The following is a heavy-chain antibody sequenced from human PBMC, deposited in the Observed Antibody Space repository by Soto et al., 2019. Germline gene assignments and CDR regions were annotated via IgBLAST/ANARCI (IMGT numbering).Heavy chain of an antibody. CDR1: SGSISSADYY. J-gene: IGHJ5*02. V-gene: IGHV4-30-4*01. D-gene: IGHD1-26*01. CDR2: IYYTGSA. CDR3: ASGGSSNWFDP. Sequence: VQLQESGPGLVKPSQTLSLTCTVSSGSISSADYYWSWIRQPPGKGLEWIGYIYYTGSAYYNPSLKRRVTLSVDPSKNQFALKVTSVTAADTAVYYCASGGSSNWFDPWGQGTLVTVSS.